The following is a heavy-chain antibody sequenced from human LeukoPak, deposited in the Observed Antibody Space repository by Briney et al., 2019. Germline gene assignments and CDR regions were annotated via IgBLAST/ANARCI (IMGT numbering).Heavy chain of an antibody. CDR1: GFTFSSYG. J-gene: IGHJ5*02. V-gene: IGHV3-30*18. CDR2: ISYDGSNK. Sequence: PGGSLRLSCAASGFTFSSYGMHWVRQAPGKGLEWVAVISYDGSNKYYADSVKGRFIISRDNSKNTLYLQMNSLRAEDTAVYYCAKDNFDPWGQGTLVTVSS. CDR3: AKDNFDP.